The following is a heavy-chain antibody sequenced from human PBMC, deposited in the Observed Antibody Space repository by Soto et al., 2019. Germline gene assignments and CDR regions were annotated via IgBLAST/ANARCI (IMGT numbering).Heavy chain of an antibody. V-gene: IGHV4-30-4*01. J-gene: IGHJ4*02. CDR1: GGSISSGDYY. D-gene: IGHD3-22*01. Sequence: QVQLQESGPGLVKPSQTLSLTCTVSGGSISSGDYYWSWIRQPPGKGLEWIGYIYYSGSTYYNPSLQSRVTISVDTSKKQISLKLSSVTAADTAVYYCARVDSSGYQPFDYWGQGTLVTVSS. CDR2: IYYSGST. CDR3: ARVDSSGYQPFDY.